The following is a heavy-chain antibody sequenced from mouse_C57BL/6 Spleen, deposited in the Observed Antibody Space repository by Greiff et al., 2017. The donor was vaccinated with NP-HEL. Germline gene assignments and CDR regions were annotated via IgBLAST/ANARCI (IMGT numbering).Heavy chain of an antibody. Sequence: EVKLQESGPGLVKPSQSLSLTCSVTGYSITSGYYWNWIRQFPGNKLEWMGYISYDGSNNYNPSLKNRISITRDTSKNQFFLKLNSVTTEDTATYYCAGEWTAPCAMDYWGQGTSVTVSS. CDR2: ISYDGSN. J-gene: IGHJ4*01. CDR3: AGEWTAPCAMDY. V-gene: IGHV3-6*01. CDR1: GYSITSGYY. D-gene: IGHD1-2*01.